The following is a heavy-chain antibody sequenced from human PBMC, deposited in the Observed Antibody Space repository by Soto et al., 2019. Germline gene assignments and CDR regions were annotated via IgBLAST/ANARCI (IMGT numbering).Heavy chain of an antibody. D-gene: IGHD6-19*01. CDR2: INPSGGYT. J-gene: IGHJ4*02. CDR1: GYTFTSYY. V-gene: IGHV1-46*01. CDR3: ARDMMSVYSSGWKPIDY. Sequence: GASVKVSCKASGYTFTSYYMNWVRQAPGQGLEWLGIINPSGGYTTYAQKLQGRVTMTTDTSTSTAYMELRSLRSDDTAVYYCARDMMSVYSSGWKPIDYWGQGTLVTVSS.